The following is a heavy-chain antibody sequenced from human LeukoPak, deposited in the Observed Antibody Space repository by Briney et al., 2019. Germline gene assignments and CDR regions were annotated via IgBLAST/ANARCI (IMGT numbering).Heavy chain of an antibody. V-gene: IGHV4-34*01. Sequence: PSETLSLTCAVYGGSFSGYYWSWIRQPPGKGLEWIGEINHSGSTNYNPSLKSRVTISVDTSKNQFSLELSSVTAADTAVYYCARARNWYFDLWGRGTLVTVSS. CDR3: ARARNWYFDL. CDR1: GGSFSGYY. J-gene: IGHJ2*01. CDR2: INHSGST.